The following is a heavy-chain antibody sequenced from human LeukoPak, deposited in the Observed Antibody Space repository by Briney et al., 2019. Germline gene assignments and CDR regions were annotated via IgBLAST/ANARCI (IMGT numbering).Heavy chain of an antibody. CDR2: IKSKTDGGTT. J-gene: IGHJ4*02. Sequence: GGSLRLSCAASGFTFSNAWMSWVRQAPGKGLEWVGRIKSKTDGGTTDYAAPVKGRFTISRDDSKNTLYLQMNSLKTEDTAVYYCTGWGVYGDYIDYWGQGTLVTVSS. D-gene: IGHD5/OR15-5a*01. CDR3: TGWGVYGDYIDY. V-gene: IGHV3-15*01. CDR1: GFTFSNAW.